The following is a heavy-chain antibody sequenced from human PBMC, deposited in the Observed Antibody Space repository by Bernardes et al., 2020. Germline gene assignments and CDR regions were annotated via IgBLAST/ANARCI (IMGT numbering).Heavy chain of an antibody. CDR1: GYTFTSYD. CDR3: ARSRRKLLWFGELLYLPWD. CDR2: MNPNSGNT. D-gene: IGHD3-10*01. J-gene: IGHJ4*02. V-gene: IGHV1-8*01. Sequence: ASVKVSCKASGYTFTSYDINWVRQTTGQGLEWMGWMNPNSGNTGYAQKFQGRVTMTRNTSISTAYMELSSLRSEDTAVYYCARSRRKLLWFGELLYLPWDWGQGTLVTVSS.